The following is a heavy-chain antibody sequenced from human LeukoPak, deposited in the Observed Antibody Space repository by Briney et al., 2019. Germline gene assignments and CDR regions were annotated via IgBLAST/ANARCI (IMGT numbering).Heavy chain of an antibody. CDR2: MNGDGGTI. V-gene: IGHV3-74*01. D-gene: IGHD3-16*02. CDR1: GFTFSTSW. CDR3: ARAGSYRFDY. J-gene: IGHJ4*02. Sequence: GGSLRLSCVGSGFTFSTSWVHWVRQAPGQGLVWLSRMNGDGGTINYVDSVKGRFTVYRDNAKNTLYLQMNSLGVEDTAIYYCARAGSYRFDYWGPGTQVTVSS.